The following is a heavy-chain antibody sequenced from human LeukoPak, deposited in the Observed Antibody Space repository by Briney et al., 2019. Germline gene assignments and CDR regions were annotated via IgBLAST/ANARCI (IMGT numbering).Heavy chain of an antibody. CDR3: ANDLEIVVVITDY. V-gene: IGHV3-30*02. Sequence: PGGSLRLSCAASGFTFSSYGMHWVRQAPGKGLEWVAFIRYDGSNKYYADSVKGRFTISRDDSKNTLYLQMTSLRVEDTAVYYCANDLEIVVVITDYWGQGTLVTVSS. J-gene: IGHJ4*02. D-gene: IGHD3-22*01. CDR1: GFTFSSYG. CDR2: IRYDGSNK.